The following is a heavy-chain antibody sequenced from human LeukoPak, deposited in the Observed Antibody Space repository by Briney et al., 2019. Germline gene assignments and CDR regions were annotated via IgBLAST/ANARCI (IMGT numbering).Heavy chain of an antibody. J-gene: IGHJ6*04. D-gene: IGHD2-2*01. CDR1: GFTFSSYS. V-gene: IGHV3-21*01. CDR3: ARAPAGYCSSTSCRTDYYYGMDV. Sequence: GGSLRLSCAASGFTFSSYSMNWVRQAPGKGLEWVSSISSSSSYIYYADSVKGRFTTSRDNAKNSLYLQMNSLRAEDTAVYYCARAPAGYCSSTSCRTDYYYGMDVWGKGTTVTVSS. CDR2: ISSSSSYI.